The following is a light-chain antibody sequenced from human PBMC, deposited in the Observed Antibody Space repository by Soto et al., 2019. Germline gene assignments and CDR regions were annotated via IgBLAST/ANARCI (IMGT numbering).Light chain of an antibody. CDR1: QTVLYSSNNKNY. Sequence: DIVMTQSPDSLAVSLGERATINCKSSQTVLYSSNNKNYLAWYQQKPGQPPKLLIYWASTRESGVPDRFSGSGSGTDFTLTISSLQAEDVAVYCCQQCYDTPPFTFGGGTKVEIK. V-gene: IGKV4-1*01. J-gene: IGKJ4*01. CDR3: QQCYDTPPFT. CDR2: WAS.